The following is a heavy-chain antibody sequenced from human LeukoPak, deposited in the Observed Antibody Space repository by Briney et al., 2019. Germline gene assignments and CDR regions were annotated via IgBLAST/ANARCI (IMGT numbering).Heavy chain of an antibody. Sequence: SETLSLTCTVSGGSISSSSYYWGWIRQPPGKGLEWIGSIYYSGSTYYNPSLKSRVTISVDKTNNQFSLMLTSVTAADTAVYYCVRNDYYSADYWGRGTLVTVSS. D-gene: IGHD2-21*01. V-gene: IGHV4-39*07. CDR1: GGSISSSSYY. CDR3: VRNDYYSADY. J-gene: IGHJ4*02. CDR2: IYYSGST.